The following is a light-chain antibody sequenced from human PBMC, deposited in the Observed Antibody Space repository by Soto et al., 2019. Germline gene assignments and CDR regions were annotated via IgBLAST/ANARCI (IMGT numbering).Light chain of an antibody. CDR1: SSDVGAYNY. CDR2: DVS. V-gene: IGLV2-14*03. CDR3: SAYTTSSCYV. J-gene: IGLJ1*01. Sequence: QSALTQPASVSGSPGQSITISCTGTSSDVGAYNYVSWYQQHPGKAPKLMIYDVSNRPSGVSDRFSGSKSGNTASLTISGLQPEDEADYYCSAYTTSSCYVFGSGTKVTVL.